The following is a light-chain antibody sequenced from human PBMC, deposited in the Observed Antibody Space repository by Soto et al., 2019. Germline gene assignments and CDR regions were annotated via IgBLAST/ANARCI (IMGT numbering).Light chain of an antibody. Sequence: EIVLTQSPGTLSLSPGERATLSCRASQSISSSYLAWYQQKPGQAPRLLVYGASSRATGIADRFSGSGSGTDFTLTISRLEPEDFAVYYCQQYGSSRFTFGPGTKVDIE. CDR2: GAS. CDR1: QSISSSY. V-gene: IGKV3-20*01. J-gene: IGKJ3*01. CDR3: QQYGSSRFT.